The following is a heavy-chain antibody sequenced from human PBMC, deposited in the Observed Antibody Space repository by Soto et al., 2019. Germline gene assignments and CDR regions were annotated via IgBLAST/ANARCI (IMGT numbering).Heavy chain of an antibody. D-gene: IGHD3-10*01. CDR3: ARDRGAGTGPYFDY. CDR1: GFTFSADY. Sequence: QVQLEESGGGLVKPGGSLRLSCAASGFTFSADYMSWIRQAPNKGLEYISYITSGGTSANYADSVKGRFTISRDNAKNSLYLQMNSLRAEATAVYYCARDRGAGTGPYFDYWGQGALVTVSS. J-gene: IGHJ4*02. CDR2: ITSGGTSA. V-gene: IGHV3-11*05.